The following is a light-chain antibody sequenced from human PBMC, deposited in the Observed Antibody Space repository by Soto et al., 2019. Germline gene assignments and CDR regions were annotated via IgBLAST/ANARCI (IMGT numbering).Light chain of an antibody. V-gene: IGLV1-44*01. Sequence: QSVLTQPPSASGTPGQRVTISCSGSNSNIGSNTVNWYQQLPGTAPKLLIYYDNLRPSGVPDRISGSKSGTSASLAISGLKSDDEADYYCAAWDDSLNGRVFGTGTKLTVL. CDR3: AAWDDSLNGRV. CDR2: YDN. CDR1: NSNIGSNT. J-gene: IGLJ1*01.